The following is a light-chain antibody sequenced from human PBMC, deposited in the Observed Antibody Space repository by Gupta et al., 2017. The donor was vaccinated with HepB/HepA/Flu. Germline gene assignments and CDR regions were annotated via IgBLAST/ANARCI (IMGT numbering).Light chain of an antibody. Sequence: HSALTHPAPVSGSPGRSIPSSCTGTSSYIGTYNSVSWYQQYPVRAPKHIIFDVSNRPSGVSHRFSGSRSGNTASLTISGVQAEEEGDYYCCSFTGTITGGVFGGGTKLTVL. CDR3: CSFTGTITGGV. V-gene: IGLV2-14*01. J-gene: IGLJ3*02. CDR1: SSYIGTYNS. CDR2: DVS.